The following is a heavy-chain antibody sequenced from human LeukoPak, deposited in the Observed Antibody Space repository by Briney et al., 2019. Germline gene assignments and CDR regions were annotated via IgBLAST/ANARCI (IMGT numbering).Heavy chain of an antibody. D-gene: IGHD3-16*02. J-gene: IGHJ4*02. CDR1: GGSFSGYY. CDR3: ARGHYDYVWGSYRPTSRDY. CDR2: INHSGST. V-gene: IGHV4-34*01. Sequence: SETLSLTCAVYGGSFSGYYWSWIRQPPGKGLEWIGEINHSGSTNYNPSLKSRVTISVDTSKNQFSLKLSSVTAADTAVYYCARGHYDYVWGSYRPTSRDYWGQGTLVTVSS.